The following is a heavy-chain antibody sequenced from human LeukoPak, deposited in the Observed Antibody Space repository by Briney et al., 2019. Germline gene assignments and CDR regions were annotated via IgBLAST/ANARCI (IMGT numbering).Heavy chain of an antibody. Sequence: GGSLRPSCAASGFTVSSNYMSWVRQAPGKGLEWVSVIYSGGSTYYADSVKGRFTVSRDNSKNTLYLQMNSLRAEDTAVYYCARVNDYSNYVYYYYYMDVWGKGTTVTVSS. J-gene: IGHJ6*03. D-gene: IGHD4-11*01. CDR1: GFTVSSNY. V-gene: IGHV3-53*01. CDR3: ARVNDYSNYVYYYYYMDV. CDR2: IYSGGST.